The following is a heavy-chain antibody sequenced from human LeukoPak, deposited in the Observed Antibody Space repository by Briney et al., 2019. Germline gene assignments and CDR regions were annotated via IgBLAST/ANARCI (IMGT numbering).Heavy chain of an antibody. Sequence: PGGSLRLSCAASGFTFSSYAMHWVRQAPGKGLEWVAVISYDGSNKYYADSVKGRFTISRDNSKNMVYLQMGSLRPEDMAVYYCARGFCNVDSCFEGTFGYWGQGTLVTVSS. CDR1: GFTFSSYA. D-gene: IGHD2-15*01. V-gene: IGHV3-30*14. J-gene: IGHJ4*02. CDR3: ARGFCNVDSCFEGTFGY. CDR2: ISYDGSNK.